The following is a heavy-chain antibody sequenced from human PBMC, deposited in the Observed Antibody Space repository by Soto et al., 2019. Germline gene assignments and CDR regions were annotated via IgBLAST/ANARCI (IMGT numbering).Heavy chain of an antibody. Sequence: ASVKVSCKASGGTFSSYAISWVRQAPGQGLEWMGGIIPIFGTANYAQKFQGRVTITADESTSTAYMELSSLRSEDTAVYYCARGRVDTAMVTGTPFSYYYGMDVWGQGTTVTVSS. CDR1: GGTFSSYA. D-gene: IGHD5-18*01. V-gene: IGHV1-69*13. CDR3: ARGRVDTAMVTGTPFSYYYGMDV. J-gene: IGHJ6*02. CDR2: IIPIFGTA.